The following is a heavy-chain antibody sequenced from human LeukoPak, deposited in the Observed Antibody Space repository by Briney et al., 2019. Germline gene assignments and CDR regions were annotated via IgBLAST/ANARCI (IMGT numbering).Heavy chain of an antibody. J-gene: IGHJ5*02. CDR1: GFTLSSYA. CDR3: AKDLPTFLRGNWFDP. V-gene: IGHV3-23*01. Sequence: GGSLRLSCAASGFTLSSYAMSWVRQAPGKGLEWVSLISGNAGSTYYADSVKGRFTISRDNSKDTLYLQMNSLRAEDTAVYYCAKDLPTFLRGNWFDPWGQGTLVTVSS. D-gene: IGHD3-3*01. CDR2: ISGNAGST.